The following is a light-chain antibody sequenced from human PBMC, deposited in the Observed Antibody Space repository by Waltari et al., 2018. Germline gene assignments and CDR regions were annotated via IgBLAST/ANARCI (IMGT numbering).Light chain of an antibody. V-gene: IGKV3-15*01. J-gene: IGKJ2*01. Sequence: EVVMTQSPATLSVSPGERATLSCRASQTVSSNLAWYQRKPGQAPRLLIYGASTRATGIPARLSGSGSGTEFTLTISSLQSGDFAVYYCQQYNNWPPDTFGQGTKLEIK. CDR2: GAS. CDR3: QQYNNWPPDT. CDR1: QTVSSN.